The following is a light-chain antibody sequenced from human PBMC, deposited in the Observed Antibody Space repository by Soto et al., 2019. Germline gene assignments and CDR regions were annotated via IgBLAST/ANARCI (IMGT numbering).Light chain of an antibody. CDR3: QHYGSTPRT. CDR1: QAFSTSY. Sequence: EILLTQSPGTLSLSPGDRATLSCRASQAFSTSYLAWFQQRPGQAPRLLIYGTSKRASDIPDRFSGSGSGTDFTLTISRLEPEDVAVYYCQHYGSTPRTFGQGTKVEIK. V-gene: IGKV3-20*01. CDR2: GTS. J-gene: IGKJ2*01.